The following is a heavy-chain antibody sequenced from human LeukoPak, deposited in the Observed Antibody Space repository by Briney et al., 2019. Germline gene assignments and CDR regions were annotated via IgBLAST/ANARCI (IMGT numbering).Heavy chain of an antibody. J-gene: IGHJ6*02. CDR1: GFTFSSYA. V-gene: IGHV4-59*01. CDR2: IYYSGST. D-gene: IGHD6-13*01. Sequence: GSLRLSCADSGFTFSSYAMSWVRQAPGKGLGWIGYIYYSGSTNYNPSLKSRVTISVDTSKNQFSLKLSSVTAADTAVYYCARAAPGYSSRYYYYGMDVWGQGTTVTVSS. CDR3: ARAAPGYSSRYYYYGMDV.